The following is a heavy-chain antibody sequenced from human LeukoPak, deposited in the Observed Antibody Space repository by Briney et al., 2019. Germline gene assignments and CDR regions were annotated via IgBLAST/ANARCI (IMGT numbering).Heavy chain of an antibody. CDR2: IPYDGSNK. V-gene: IGHV3-30*03. Sequence: QPGGSLRLSCAASGFTFSSYGMHWVRQAPGKGLEWVAVIPYDGSNKYYADSVKGRFTISRDNSKNTLYLQMNSLRAEDTAVYYCAPTTFLAAAGTNNWFDPWGQGTLVTVSS. CDR1: GFTFSSYG. CDR3: APTTFLAAAGTNNWFDP. D-gene: IGHD6-13*01. J-gene: IGHJ5*02.